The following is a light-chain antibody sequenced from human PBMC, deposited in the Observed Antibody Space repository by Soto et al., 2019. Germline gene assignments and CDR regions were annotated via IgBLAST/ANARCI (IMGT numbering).Light chain of an antibody. CDR2: EVS. CDR1: SSAVGGYDY. V-gene: IGLV2-14*01. J-gene: IGLJ1*01. Sequence: QSVLTQPASVSGSPGPSITISCTGTSSAVGGYDYVSWYQLHPGKAPKLLVFEVSNRPSGVSYRFSGSKSGNTASLTISGLQAEDEADYFCSSYSISTAYLFGTGTKVTVL. CDR3: SSYSISTAYL.